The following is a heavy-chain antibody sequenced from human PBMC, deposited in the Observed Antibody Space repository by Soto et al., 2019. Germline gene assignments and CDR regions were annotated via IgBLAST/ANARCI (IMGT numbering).Heavy chain of an antibody. J-gene: IGHJ4*02. CDR2: ITVSGSGR. V-gene: IGHV3-23*01. Sequence: RGVSMRLSFAASGFTFTTCAMCWVRQAPGKGLEWVSTITVSGSGRYYAHSVKGRFTISRDTYKNTLHVKMNSLRAEDTAGCYCANEPPSSGWDCFDFSGQGTRSTVSS. D-gene: IGHD6-25*01. CDR3: ANEPPSSGWDCFDF. CDR1: GFTFTTCA.